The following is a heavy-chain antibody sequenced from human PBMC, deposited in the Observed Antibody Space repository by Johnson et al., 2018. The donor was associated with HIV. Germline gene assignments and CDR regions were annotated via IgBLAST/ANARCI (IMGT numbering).Heavy chain of an antibody. V-gene: IGHV3-30-3*01. Sequence: QVQLVESGGGLVQPGRSLRLSCAPSGFTFSSYAMHWVRQAPGKGLEWVAVISYDGSNKYYADSVKGRFTISRDNSKNTLYLQMNSLGAEDTAVYYCAREGFWGSGSYYNPDAFDIWGQGTMVTVSS. D-gene: IGHD3-10*01. CDR2: ISYDGSNK. CDR3: AREGFWGSGSYYNPDAFDI. CDR1: GFTFSSYA. J-gene: IGHJ3*02.